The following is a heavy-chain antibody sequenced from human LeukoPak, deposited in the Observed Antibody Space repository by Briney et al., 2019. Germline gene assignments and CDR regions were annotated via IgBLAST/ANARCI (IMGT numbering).Heavy chain of an antibody. CDR2: INWNGGST. CDR1: GFTFDDYG. V-gene: IGHV3-20*04. CDR3: AREGDCSGGSCYGGFDY. Sequence: GGSLRLSCAAFGFTFDDYGMSWVRQAPGKGLEWVSGINWNGGSTGYADSVKGRFTISRDNAKNSLYLQMNSLRAEDTALYYCAREGDCSGGSCYGGFDYWGQGTLVTVSS. D-gene: IGHD2-15*01. J-gene: IGHJ4*02.